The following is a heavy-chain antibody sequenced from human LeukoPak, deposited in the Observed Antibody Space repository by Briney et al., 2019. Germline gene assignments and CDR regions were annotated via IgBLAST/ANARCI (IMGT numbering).Heavy chain of an antibody. J-gene: IGHJ4*02. V-gene: IGHV1-2*02. D-gene: IGHD3-3*01. CDR3: ARVVLWSGYYPDY. Sequence: ASVKVSCKASGYTFTGYYLHWVRQAPGQGLEWMGWINPNSGGTNYAQKFQGRVTMTRDMSISTAYMELSRLRSDDTAVYYCARVVLWSGYYPDYWGQGTLVTVSS. CDR1: GYTFTGYY. CDR2: INPNSGGT.